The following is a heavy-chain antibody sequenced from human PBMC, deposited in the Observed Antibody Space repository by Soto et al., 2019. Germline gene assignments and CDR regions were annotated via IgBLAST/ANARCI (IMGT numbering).Heavy chain of an antibody. Sequence: QVQLVESGGGVVQPGRSLRLSCAASGFTFSSYAMHWVRQAPGKGLEWVAVISYDGSNKYYADSVKGRFTISRDNSKNALYLQMKSLRAEDTAVYYCARDHIGGTKWNDVPYYYYYGMDVWGQGTTVTVSS. CDR2: ISYDGSNK. D-gene: IGHD1-1*01. V-gene: IGHV3-30-3*01. CDR3: ARDHIGGTKWNDVPYYYYYGMDV. CDR1: GFTFSSYA. J-gene: IGHJ6*02.